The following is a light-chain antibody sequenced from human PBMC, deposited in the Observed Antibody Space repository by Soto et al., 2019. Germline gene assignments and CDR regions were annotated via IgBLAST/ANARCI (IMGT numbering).Light chain of an antibody. CDR1: QSLLFSNGYNY. CDR3: MQSLQTPWT. V-gene: IGKV2-28*01. J-gene: IGKJ1*01. CDR2: LGS. Sequence: DIVMTQSPLSLPVTPGEPASISCRSSQSLLFSNGYNYLEWYLQKPGQSPLLLIYLGSDRASGVPDRFSGRGSATDFTLKISRVEAEDVGVYYCMQSLQTPWTFGQGTKVEIK.